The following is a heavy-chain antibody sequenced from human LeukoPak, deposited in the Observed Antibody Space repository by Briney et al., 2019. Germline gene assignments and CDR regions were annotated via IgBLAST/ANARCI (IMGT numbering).Heavy chain of an antibody. Sequence: ASVKVSCKASGYTFTSYDINWVRQATGQGLEWMGWMNPNSGNTGYAQKFQGRVTMTRNTSISTAYMELSSPRSEDTAVYYCARGEESSSPFDYWGQGTLVTVSS. CDR1: GYTFTSYD. CDR2: MNPNSGNT. CDR3: ARGEESSSPFDY. V-gene: IGHV1-8*01. J-gene: IGHJ4*02. D-gene: IGHD6-13*01.